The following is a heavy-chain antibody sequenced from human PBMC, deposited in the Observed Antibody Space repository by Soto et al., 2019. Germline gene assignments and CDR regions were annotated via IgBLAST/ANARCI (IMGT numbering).Heavy chain of an antibody. V-gene: IGHV1-18*04. D-gene: IGHD3-3*01. Sequence: QVQLVQSGAEVKKPGASVKVSCKASGYTFTSYGISWVRQAPGQGLEWMGWISAYNGNTNYAQKLQGRVTMTTDTSTSTAYMELRSLRSDDTAVYYCAREAGRFLEWLDYYYYGMDVWGQGTTVTVSS. CDR2: ISAYNGNT. J-gene: IGHJ6*02. CDR1: GYTFTSYG. CDR3: AREAGRFLEWLDYYYYGMDV.